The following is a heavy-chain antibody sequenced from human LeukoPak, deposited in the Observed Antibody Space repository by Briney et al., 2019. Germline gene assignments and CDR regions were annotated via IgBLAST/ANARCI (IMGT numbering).Heavy chain of an antibody. D-gene: IGHD3-10*01. CDR2: INPSGGST. J-gene: IGHJ4*02. V-gene: IGHV1-46*01. Sequence: GIINPSGGSTSYAQKFQGRVTMTRDTSTSTVYMELSSLRSEDTAVYYCARGRIGERYFDYWGQGTLVTVSS. CDR3: ARGRIGERYFDY.